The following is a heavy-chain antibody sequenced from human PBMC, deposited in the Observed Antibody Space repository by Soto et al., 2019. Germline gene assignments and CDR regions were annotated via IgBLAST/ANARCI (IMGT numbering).Heavy chain of an antibody. CDR2: INWNGGSI. Sequence: EVQLVESGGGVVRPGGSLRLSCAAFGFTFDDYGMSWVRQAPGKGLEWVSGINWNGGSIGYADSVKGRFTISRDNAKNFLSLQINSLRVEDTDLYYCVPTVRGTPGGAFDIWGQGTMVTVSS. CDR1: GFTFDDYG. D-gene: IGHD4-17*01. J-gene: IGHJ3*02. CDR3: VPTVRGTPGGAFDI. V-gene: IGHV3-20*04.